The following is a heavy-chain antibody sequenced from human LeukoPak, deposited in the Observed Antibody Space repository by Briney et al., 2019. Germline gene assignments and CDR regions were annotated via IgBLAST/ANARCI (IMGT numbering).Heavy chain of an antibody. V-gene: IGHV3-38-3*01. CDR3: ASTIFGVVTKSYYYYMDV. Sequence: GGSLRLSCAASGFTISSNEMSWVRQAPGKGLEWVSSISGGSTYYADSRKGRFTISRDNAKNSLYLQMNSLRAEDTAVYYCASTIFGVVTKSYYYYMDVWGKGTTVTVSS. J-gene: IGHJ6*03. D-gene: IGHD3-3*01. CDR1: GFTISSNE. CDR2: ISGGST.